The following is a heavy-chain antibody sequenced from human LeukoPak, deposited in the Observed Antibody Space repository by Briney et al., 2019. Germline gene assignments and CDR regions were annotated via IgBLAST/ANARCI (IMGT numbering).Heavy chain of an antibody. Sequence: GASVKVSCKASGYTFTSYGISWVRQAPGQGLEWMGWINTNTGNPTYAQGFTGRFVFSLDTSVSTAYLQISSLKAEDTAVYYCARGPPHIVVVTAIPDLDYWGQGTLVTVSS. D-gene: IGHD2-21*02. CDR2: INTNTGNP. CDR3: ARGPPHIVVVTAIPDLDY. J-gene: IGHJ4*02. V-gene: IGHV7-4-1*02. CDR1: GYTFTSYG.